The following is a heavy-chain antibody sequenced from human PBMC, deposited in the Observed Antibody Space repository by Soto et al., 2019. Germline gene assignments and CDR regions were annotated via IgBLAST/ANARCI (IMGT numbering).Heavy chain of an antibody. V-gene: IGHV3-30-3*01. J-gene: IGHJ3*02. D-gene: IGHD3-22*01. CDR3: ARESTRHYYDSSGYYFPLKPDI. Sequence: PGGSLRLSCAASGFTFSSYAMHWVRQAPGKGLEWVAVISYDGSNKYYADSVKGRFTISRDNSKNTLYLQMNSLRAEDTAVYYCARESTRHYYDSSGYYFPLKPDIWGQGTMVTVSS. CDR2: ISYDGSNK. CDR1: GFTFSSYA.